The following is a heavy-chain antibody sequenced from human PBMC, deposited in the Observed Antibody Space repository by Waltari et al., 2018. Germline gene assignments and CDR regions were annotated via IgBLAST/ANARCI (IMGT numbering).Heavy chain of an antibody. CDR1: GFSLSTSGMC. J-gene: IGHJ4*02. V-gene: IGHV2-70*15. CDR2: IDWEDDK. CDR3: ARMGACDSSGYYLRDY. Sequence: QVTLRESGPALVKPTQTLTLTCTFSGFSLSTSGMCVSWIRQPPGKALEWLARIDWEDDKYYSTSVKTRLTIAKETSKNQVVLTMTNMDPVDTATYYCARMGACDSSGYYLRDYWGQGTLVTVSS. D-gene: IGHD3-22*01.